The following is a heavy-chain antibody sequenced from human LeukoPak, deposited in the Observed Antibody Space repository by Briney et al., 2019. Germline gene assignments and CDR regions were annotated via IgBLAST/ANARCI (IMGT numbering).Heavy chain of an antibody. V-gene: IGHV3-21*01. CDR1: GFTLSNYS. D-gene: IGHD4-17*01. CDR2: ISSSSSYV. J-gene: IGHJ4*02. Sequence: GGSLRLSCAASGFTLSNYSMNWVRQAPGKGLEWVTFISSSSSYVFYADSLKGRFTISRDNAKNSLYLQMNSLRADDTAVYYCARDLAYGDDGLWGQGTLVTVSS. CDR3: ARDLAYGDDGL.